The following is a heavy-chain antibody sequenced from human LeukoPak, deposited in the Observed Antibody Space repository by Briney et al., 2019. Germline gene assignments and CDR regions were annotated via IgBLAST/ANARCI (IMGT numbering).Heavy chain of an antibody. CDR2: FYSGGST. CDR3: ARVYSGYDLPGSLANYYFDY. D-gene: IGHD5-12*01. CDR1: GGSISSYY. V-gene: IGHV4-4*07. Sequence: SHNLSLTCTICGGSISSYYWSWIRQPAGKGLEWIGRFYSGGSTDYNPSLKSRVTMSVDTSKNQFSLKLSSVTAADTAVYYCARVYSGYDLPGSLANYYFDYWGQGTLVTVSS. J-gene: IGHJ4*02.